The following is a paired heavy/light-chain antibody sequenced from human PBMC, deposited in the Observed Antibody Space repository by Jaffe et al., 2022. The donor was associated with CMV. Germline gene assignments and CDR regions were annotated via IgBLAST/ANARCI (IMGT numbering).Light chain of an antibody. J-gene: IGKJ1*01. CDR3: QQYNSYLWT. Sequence: DIQMTQSPSTLSASVGDRVTITCRASQSISSWLAWYQQKPGKAPKLLIYKASSLESGVPSRFSGSGSGTEFTLTISSLQPDDFATYYCQQYNSYLWTFGQGTKVEIK. V-gene: IGKV1-5*03. CDR1: QSISSW. CDR2: KAS.
Heavy chain of an antibody. Sequence: EVQLVESGGGLVQPGGSLRLSCAASGFTFSSYAMSWVRQAPGKGLEWVSAISGSGGSTYYADSVKGRFTISRDNSKNTLYLQMNSLRAEDTAVYYCAKVLASMATTRNAPFDYWGQGTLVTVSS. V-gene: IGHV3-23*04. CDR2: ISGSGGST. CDR3: AKVLASMATTRNAPFDY. CDR1: GFTFSSYA. J-gene: IGHJ4*02. D-gene: IGHD5-12*01.